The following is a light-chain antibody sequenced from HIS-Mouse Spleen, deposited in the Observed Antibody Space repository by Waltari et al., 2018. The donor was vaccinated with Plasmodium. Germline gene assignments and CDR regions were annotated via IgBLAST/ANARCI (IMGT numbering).Light chain of an antibody. CDR2: QDS. V-gene: IGLV3-1*01. Sequence: SYELTQPPSVSVSPGQTASITCSGDKLGDKYACWYQQKPGQSPVLVIYQDSKRPSGIPGRFSGSNSWHTATLTISGTQAMDEADYYCQAWDSSTAWVFGGGTKLTVL. CDR1: KLGDKY. CDR3: QAWDSSTAWV. J-gene: IGLJ2*01.